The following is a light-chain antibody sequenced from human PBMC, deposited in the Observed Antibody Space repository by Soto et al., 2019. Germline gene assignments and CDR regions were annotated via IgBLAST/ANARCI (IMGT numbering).Light chain of an antibody. Sequence: QSVLAQPPSASGSPGQSVTISCIGTSSDVGGYNSVSWYQQYPGKAPKLMIYDVSKRPSGVPDRFSGSKSDNTASLTVSGLQAEDEADYYCCSFAGINNLVFGTGTKVTVL. CDR3: CSFAGINNLV. V-gene: IGLV2-8*01. CDR2: DVS. CDR1: SSDVGGYNS. J-gene: IGLJ1*01.